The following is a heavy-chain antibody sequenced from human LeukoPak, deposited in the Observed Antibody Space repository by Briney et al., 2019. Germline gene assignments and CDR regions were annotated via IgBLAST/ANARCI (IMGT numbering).Heavy chain of an antibody. J-gene: IGHJ4*02. D-gene: IGHD1-7*01. CDR1: GYTFTGYY. CDR3: ARGDWNYVGNDY. Sequence: ASVKVSCKASGYTFTGYYMHWVRQAPGQGLKWMGWINPNSGGTNYAQKFQGRVTMTRDTSISTAYMELSRLRSDDTAVYYCARGDWNYVGNDYWGQGTLVTVSS. V-gene: IGHV1-2*02. CDR2: INPNSGGT.